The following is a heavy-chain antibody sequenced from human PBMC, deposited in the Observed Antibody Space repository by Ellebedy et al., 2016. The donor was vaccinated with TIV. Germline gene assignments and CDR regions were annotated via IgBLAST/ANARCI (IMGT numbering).Heavy chain of an antibody. CDR1: GYSFTSYW. D-gene: IGHD5-18*01. CDR3: ARLNSYGPTYYYYGMDV. Sequence: GESLKISXKGSGYSFTSYWIGWVRQMPGKGLEWMGIIYPGDSDTRYSPSFQGQVTISADKSISTAYLQWSSLKASDTAMYYCARLNSYGPTYYYYGMDVWGQGTTVTVSS. CDR2: IYPGDSDT. V-gene: IGHV5-51*01. J-gene: IGHJ6*02.